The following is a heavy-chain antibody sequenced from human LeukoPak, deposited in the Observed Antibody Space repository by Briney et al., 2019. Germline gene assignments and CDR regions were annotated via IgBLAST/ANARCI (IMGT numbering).Heavy chain of an antibody. V-gene: IGHV4-4*07. Sequence: PSETLSLTCTVSGGSISSYYWTWIRQPAGKGPEWIERIHASGSTNYNPSLKSRVNMSVDTSKNQFSLKLSSVTAADTAVYYCARVTDPRYNWFDPWGQGTLVTVSS. CDR3: ARVTDPRYNWFDP. CDR1: GGSISSYY. D-gene: IGHD3-3*01. J-gene: IGHJ5*02. CDR2: IHASGST.